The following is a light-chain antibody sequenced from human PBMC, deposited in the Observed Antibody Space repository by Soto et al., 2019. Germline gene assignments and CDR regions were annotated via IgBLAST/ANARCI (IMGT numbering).Light chain of an antibody. V-gene: IGLV1-40*01. CDR3: QSYDRSLTGV. J-gene: IGLJ1*01. CDR2: GNT. Sequence: QSVLTQPPSGSGAPGQRITISCTWSSSNIGADFDVYWYQQLPGAAPKLLIYGNTNRPSGVPDRFSGSKSDTSASLAITGLQAEDEADYYCQSYDRSLTGVFGTGTKVTVL. CDR1: SSNIGADFD.